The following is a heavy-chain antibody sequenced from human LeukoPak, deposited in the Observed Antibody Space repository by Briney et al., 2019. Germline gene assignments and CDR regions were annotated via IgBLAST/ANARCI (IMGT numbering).Heavy chain of an antibody. J-gene: IGHJ4*02. V-gene: IGHV3-48*03. D-gene: IGHD3-3*01. Sequence: GGSLRLSCEDSGFTFRSYEMSWVRQAPGKGLEWIAYLSSSGSAFSYADSVKGRFTIARDNAKNSVYLEMNSLRADDTAVYYCARSARLMKGVVEVTALDDWGQGTLVTVSS. CDR2: LSSSGSAF. CDR3: ARSARLMKGVVEVTALDD. CDR1: GFTFRSYE.